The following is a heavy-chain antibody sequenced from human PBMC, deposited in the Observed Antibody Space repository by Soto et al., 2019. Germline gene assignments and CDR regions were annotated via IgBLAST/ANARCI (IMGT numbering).Heavy chain of an antibody. CDR3: ATFTANSGWYGVFDY. CDR2: ISYDGSNK. Sequence: GGSLRLSCAASGFTFSSYAMHWVRQAPGKGLEWVAVISYDGSNKYYADSVKGRFTISRDNSKNTLYLQMNSLRAEDTAVYYCATFTANSGWYGVFDYWGQGTLVTVSS. CDR1: GFTFSSYA. V-gene: IGHV3-30-3*01. J-gene: IGHJ4*02. D-gene: IGHD6-19*01.